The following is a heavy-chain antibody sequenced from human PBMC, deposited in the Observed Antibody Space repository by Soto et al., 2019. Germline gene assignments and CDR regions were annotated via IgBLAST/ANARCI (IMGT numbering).Heavy chain of an antibody. V-gene: IGHV3-30-3*01. D-gene: IGHD6-13*01. CDR1: GFTFSSYA. CDR3: ARDGAAAGSYPDLHWFDP. Sequence: PGGSLRLSCAASGFTFSSYAMHWVRQAPGKGLEWVAVISYDGSNKYYADSVKGRFTISRDNSKNTLYLQMNSLRAEDTAVYYCARDGAAAGSYPDLHWFDPWGQGTLVTVSS. J-gene: IGHJ5*02. CDR2: ISYDGSNK.